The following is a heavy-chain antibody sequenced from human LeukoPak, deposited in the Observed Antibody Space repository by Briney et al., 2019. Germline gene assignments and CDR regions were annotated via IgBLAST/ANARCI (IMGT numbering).Heavy chain of an antibody. CDR2: ISSSGSTI. J-gene: IGHJ4*02. Sequence: GGSLRLSCAASGFTFSSYAMSWVRQAPGKGLEWVSYISSSGSTIYYADSVKGRFTISRDNAKNSLYLQMNSLRAEDTAVYYCARAALLWFGEPTGTFDYWGQGTLVTVSS. D-gene: IGHD3-10*01. CDR1: GFTFSSYA. CDR3: ARAALLWFGEPTGTFDY. V-gene: IGHV3-48*03.